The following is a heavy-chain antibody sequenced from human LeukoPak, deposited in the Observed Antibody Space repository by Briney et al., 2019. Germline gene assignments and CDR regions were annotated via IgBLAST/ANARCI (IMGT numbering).Heavy chain of an antibody. CDR3: AKDSSRCSGGSCYSSFDY. CDR2: IGGSGYST. J-gene: IGHJ4*02. D-gene: IGHD2-15*01. V-gene: IGHV3-23*01. Sequence: GGSLRLSCAASGFTFSSDAMNWVRQAPGKGLEWVSTIGGSGYSTYYADSVEGRFTISTDTSKNTLYLQMDSLRAEDTDAYSCAKDSSRCSGGSCYSSFDYWGQGTLVTVSS. CDR1: GFTFSSDA.